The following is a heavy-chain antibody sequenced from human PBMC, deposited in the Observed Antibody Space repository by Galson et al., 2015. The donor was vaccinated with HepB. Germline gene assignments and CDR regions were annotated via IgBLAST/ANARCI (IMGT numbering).Heavy chain of an antibody. D-gene: IGHD6-13*01. J-gene: IGHJ4*02. Sequence: SLRLSCAASGFTVRSYGMHWVRQTSGKGLEWVAVISSDGSNKYADSVKGRFTISRDNSKNTLYLQMNSLRPEDTAVYYCAKERYSTSWHFDHWGQGTLVTVSS. CDR2: ISSDGSNK. CDR1: GFTVRSYG. V-gene: IGHV3-30*18. CDR3: AKERYSTSWHFDH.